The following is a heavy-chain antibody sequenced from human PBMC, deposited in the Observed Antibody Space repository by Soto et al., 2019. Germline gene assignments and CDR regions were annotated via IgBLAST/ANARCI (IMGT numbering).Heavy chain of an antibody. CDR3: ARAVPPGIQLWSRYYYGMDV. CDR2: IYYSGST. V-gene: IGHV4-31*03. CDR1: GGSISSGGYY. D-gene: IGHD5-18*01. J-gene: IGHJ6*02. Sequence: PSETLSLTCTVSGGSISSGGYYWSWIRQHPGKGLEWIGYIYYSGSTYYNPSLKSRVTISVDTSKNQFSLKLSSVTAADTAVYYCARAVPPGIQLWSRYYYGMDVWGQGTTVTVS.